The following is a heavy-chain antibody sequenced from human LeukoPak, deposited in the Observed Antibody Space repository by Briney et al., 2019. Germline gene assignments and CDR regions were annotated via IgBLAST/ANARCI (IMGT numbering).Heavy chain of an antibody. Sequence: GGSLRLSCATSGFTFSTYWMHWVRQAPGTGLVWVSLINSDGSSTNYADSVKGRFTISRDNAKNTLYLQMNSLRAEDTAVYYCATDVPAVTIFGYWGQGTLVTVSS. V-gene: IGHV3-74*01. J-gene: IGHJ4*02. CDR1: GFTFSTYW. CDR2: INSDGSST. D-gene: IGHD2-2*01. CDR3: ATDVPAVTIFGY.